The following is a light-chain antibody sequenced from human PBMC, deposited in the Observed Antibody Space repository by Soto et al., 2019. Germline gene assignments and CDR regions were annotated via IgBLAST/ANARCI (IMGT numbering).Light chain of an antibody. CDR1: QSISSY. CDR3: QQSYSTPWT. CDR2: DAS. V-gene: IGKV1-39*01. J-gene: IGKJ1*01. Sequence: DIQMTQSPSSLSASVGDRVTITCRASQSISSYLNWYQQKPGKAPKLLIYDASSLQSGVPSRFSGSGSGTDFTLPISSLQPEDFATYYCQQSYSTPWTFGQGTKVEIK.